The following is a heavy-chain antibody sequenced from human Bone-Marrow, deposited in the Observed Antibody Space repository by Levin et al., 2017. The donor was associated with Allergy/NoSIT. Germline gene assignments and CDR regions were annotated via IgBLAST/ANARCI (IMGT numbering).Heavy chain of an antibody. J-gene: IGHJ6*02. V-gene: IGHV4-39*07. Sequence: SQTLSLTCTVSHGSISSNSYSWGCIRQAPGKGLEWIATINYSGTTFYNPSLKSRATISIDTSNNQFSLKLRSVTAADTAVYFCARDLTIVAGMDVWGPGTTITVSS. CDR2: INYSGTT. CDR1: HGSISSNSYS. CDR3: ARDLTIVAGMDV. D-gene: IGHD3-3*01.